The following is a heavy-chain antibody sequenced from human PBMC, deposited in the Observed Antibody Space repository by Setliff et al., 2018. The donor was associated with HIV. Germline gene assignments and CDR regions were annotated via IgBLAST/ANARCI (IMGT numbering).Heavy chain of an antibody. Sequence: NPGGSLRLSCAASGFTFSSYSMTWVRQAPGKGLEWVSSISSSSSYIYYADSVKGRFTISRDNAKNSLYLQMNSLRAEDTAVYYCARASYYYDSSGWVDYWGQGTLVTVSS. CDR3: ARASYYYDSSGWVDY. V-gene: IGHV3-21*01. CDR1: GFTFSSYS. J-gene: IGHJ4*02. CDR2: ISSSSSYI. D-gene: IGHD3-22*01.